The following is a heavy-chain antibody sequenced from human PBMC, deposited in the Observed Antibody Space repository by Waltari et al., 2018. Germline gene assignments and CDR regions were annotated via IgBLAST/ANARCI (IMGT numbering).Heavy chain of an antibody. Sequence: QVQLVQSGAEVKKPGASVKVSCTASGYTFTSSGISCVRQAPGQGLEWMGWISAYNGNTNYAQKLQGRVTMTTDTSTSTAYMELRSLRSDDTAVYYCARARSGPLYYYYGMEVWGQGTTVTVSS. D-gene: IGHD3-3*01. CDR1: GYTFTSSG. V-gene: IGHV1-18*01. J-gene: IGHJ6*02. CDR2: ISAYNGNT. CDR3: ARARSGPLYYYYGMEV.